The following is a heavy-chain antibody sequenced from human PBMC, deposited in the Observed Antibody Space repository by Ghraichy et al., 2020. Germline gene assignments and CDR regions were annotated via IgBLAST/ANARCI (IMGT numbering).Heavy chain of an antibody. Sequence: GESLNISCAASGFTFSSYSMNWVRQAPGKGLEWVSYISSSSSTIYYADSVKGRFTISRDNAKNSLYLQMNSLRDEDTAEYYCASTCSGGSCPNHYYYYGMDVWGQGTTVTVSS. CDR3: ASTCSGGSCPNHYYYYGMDV. CDR1: GFTFSSYS. J-gene: IGHJ6*02. CDR2: ISSSSSTI. D-gene: IGHD2-15*01. V-gene: IGHV3-48*02.